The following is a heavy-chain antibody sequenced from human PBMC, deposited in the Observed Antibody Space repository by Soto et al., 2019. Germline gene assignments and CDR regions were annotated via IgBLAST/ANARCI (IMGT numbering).Heavy chain of an antibody. Sequence: GGSLRLSCAASGFTFSSYAMHWVRQAPGKGLEWVAVISYDGSNKYYADSVKGRFTISRDNSKNTLYLQMNSLRAEDTAVYYCARDRVVPDATYYYYGMDVWGQGTTVTVSS. CDR3: ARDRVVPDATYYYYGMDV. CDR2: ISYDGSNK. CDR1: GFTFSSYA. J-gene: IGHJ6*02. V-gene: IGHV3-30-3*01. D-gene: IGHD2-2*01.